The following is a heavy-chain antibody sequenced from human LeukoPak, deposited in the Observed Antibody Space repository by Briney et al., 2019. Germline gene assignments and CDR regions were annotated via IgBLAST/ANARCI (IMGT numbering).Heavy chain of an antibody. D-gene: IGHD6-13*01. CDR3: ARHLVHAAAAPRDDAFDI. CDR2: IYPGDSDT. Sequence: GESLKISCKGSGYSFTSYWISWVRQMPGKGLEWMGIIYPGDSDTRYSPSFQGQVTISADKSISTAYLQWSSLKASDTAMYYCARHLVHAAAAPRDDAFDIWGQGTMVTVSS. V-gene: IGHV5-51*01. J-gene: IGHJ3*02. CDR1: GYSFTSYW.